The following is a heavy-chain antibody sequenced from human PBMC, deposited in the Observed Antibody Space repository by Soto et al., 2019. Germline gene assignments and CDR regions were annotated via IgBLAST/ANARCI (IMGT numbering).Heavy chain of an antibody. CDR3: ARDLDSSGGNYYFYYGMDV. D-gene: IGHD3-22*01. CDR2: IWYDGSTK. CDR1: GFTFSSYG. J-gene: IGHJ6*02. Sequence: GGSLRLSCAASGFTFSSYGMHWVRQAPGKGLEWVAIIWYDGSTKYYAESVKGRFTISRDNSENTLYLQMNSLRAEDTAVYYCARDLDSSGGNYYFYYGMDVWGQGTTVTVSS. V-gene: IGHV3-33*01.